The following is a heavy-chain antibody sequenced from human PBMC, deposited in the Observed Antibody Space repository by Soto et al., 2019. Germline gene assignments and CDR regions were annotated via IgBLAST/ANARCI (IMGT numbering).Heavy chain of an antibody. CDR3: VVAAQPYYFDY. J-gene: IGHJ4*02. D-gene: IGHD2-15*01. CDR1: GYTFTRYG. V-gene: IGHV1-18*01. Sequence: QVQLVQSGAEVKKPGASVKVSCKASGYTFTRYGISWVQHAPGQGLEWMGWISAYNGNTNYAQKLQGRVTMTTDTSTSTAYMELRSLRSDDTAVHYCVVAAQPYYFDYSGQGTLVTVSS. CDR2: ISAYNGNT.